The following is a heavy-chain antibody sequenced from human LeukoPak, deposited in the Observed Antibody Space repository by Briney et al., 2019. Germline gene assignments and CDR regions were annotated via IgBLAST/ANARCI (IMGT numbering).Heavy chain of an antibody. CDR1: GGSISSYY. J-gene: IGHJ5*02. D-gene: IGHD1-1*01. CDR2: ISYSGST. CDR3: AREGTAGANLNWFDP. V-gene: IGHV4-59*01. Sequence: SETLSLTCTVSGGSISSYYWSWIRQPPGKGLKWIGYISYSGSTNFNPSLKSRVTISVDTSKNQFSLKLSSVTAADTAVYYCAREGTAGANLNWFDPWGQGTLVTVSS.